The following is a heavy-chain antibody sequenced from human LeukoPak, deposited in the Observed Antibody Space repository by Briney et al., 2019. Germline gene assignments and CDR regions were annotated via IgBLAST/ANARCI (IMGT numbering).Heavy chain of an antibody. J-gene: IGHJ6*02. CDR3: ASRYCGSANCQWGGYYYYGMDG. CDR1: GGTLSSYA. V-gene: IGHV1-69*13. CDR2: IIPIFGTT. D-gene: IGHD2-2*01. Sequence: EASVKVSCKASGGTLSSYAISWVRQAPGQGLEWMGGIIPIFGTTKYSQKFQGRVTITAAESTGTAFMDLNSLTSDDTAVYYCASRYCGSANCQWGGYYYYGMDGWGQGTTVTVSS.